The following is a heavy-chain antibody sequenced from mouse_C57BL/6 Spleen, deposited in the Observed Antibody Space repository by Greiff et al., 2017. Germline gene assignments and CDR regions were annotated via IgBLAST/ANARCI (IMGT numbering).Heavy chain of an antibody. J-gene: IGHJ2*01. Sequence: QVQLQQPGAELVKPGASVKMSCKASGYTFTSYWITWVKQRPGQGLEWIGDIYPGSGSTNYNEKFKSKATLTVDTSSSTAYMQLSSLTSEDSAVYYCERGVYYDHGGDYWRQGTTRTVSS. CDR2: IYPGSGST. D-gene: IGHD2-4*01. CDR3: ERGVYYDHGGDY. V-gene: IGHV1-55*01. CDR1: GYTFTSYW.